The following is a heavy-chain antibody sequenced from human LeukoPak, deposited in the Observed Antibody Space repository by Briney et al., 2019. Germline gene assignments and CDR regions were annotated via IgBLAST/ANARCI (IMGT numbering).Heavy chain of an antibody. CDR1: GFTFDDYA. J-gene: IGHJ4*02. CDR2: ISWNSGSI. Sequence: AGGSLRLSCAASGFTFDDYAMHWARQAPGKGLEWVSGISWNSGSIGYADSVKGRFTISRDNAKNSLYLQMNSLRAEDMALYYCAKDLYYYDSSLFDYWGQGTLVTVSS. V-gene: IGHV3-9*03. D-gene: IGHD3-22*01. CDR3: AKDLYYYDSSLFDY.